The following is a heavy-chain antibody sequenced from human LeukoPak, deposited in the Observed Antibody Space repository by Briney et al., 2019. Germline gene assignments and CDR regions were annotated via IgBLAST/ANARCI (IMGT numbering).Heavy chain of an antibody. Sequence: GGSLTLFCAASGFTFSSYGMHWVRQAPGKGLEWVAVISYDGSSKYYADSVKGRFTTSRDNSKNTVYLQMNSLRAEDTAVYYCAKDISGYYSWDYWGQGTLVTVSS. CDR2: ISYDGSSK. V-gene: IGHV3-30*18. D-gene: IGHD5-12*01. CDR3: AKDISGYYSWDY. J-gene: IGHJ4*02. CDR1: GFTFSSYG.